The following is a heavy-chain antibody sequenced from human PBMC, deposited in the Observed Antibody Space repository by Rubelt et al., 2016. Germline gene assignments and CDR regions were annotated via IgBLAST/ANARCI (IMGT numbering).Heavy chain of an antibody. Sequence: QLGMRGGGLVQPGGSLRLSCAASGFTFSSYSMNWVRQAPGKGLEWISYINYKGSTISYADSVKGRFTISRDNAKNSLYLQMNSRRAEDTAVYYCASPTGGDGPVWGQGTTVTVPS. CDR2: INYKGSTI. CDR1: GFTFSSYS. CDR3: ASPTGGDGPV. V-gene: IGHV3-48*04. D-gene: IGHD3-16*01. J-gene: IGHJ6*02.